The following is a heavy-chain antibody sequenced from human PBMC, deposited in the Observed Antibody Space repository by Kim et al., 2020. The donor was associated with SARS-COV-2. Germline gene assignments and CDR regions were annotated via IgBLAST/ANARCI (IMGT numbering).Heavy chain of an antibody. V-gene: IGHV3-7*01. Sequence: GGSLRLSCAASGFTFSSYWMSWVRQAPGKGLEWVANIKQDGSEKYYVDSVKGRFTISRDNAKNSLYLQINSLRAEDTAVYYCARDIWHYCSGGTCSIFDYWGQETLVTVSS. D-gene: IGHD2-15*01. J-gene: IGHJ4*02. CDR2: IKQDGSEK. CDR1: GFTFSSYW. CDR3: ARDIWHYCSGGTCSIFDY.